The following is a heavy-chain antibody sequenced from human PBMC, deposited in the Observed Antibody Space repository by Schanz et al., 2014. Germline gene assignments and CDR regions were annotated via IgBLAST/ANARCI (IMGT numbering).Heavy chain of an antibody. Sequence: EMQLLESGGGLVQPGGSLRLSCAASTFTFSSDWMSWVRQAPGKGLEWVSSISSGGGSTYYADSVKGRFTISRDNSKNTLYLQMKSLRAEDTAVYYCLAPDYGMDVWGQGTTVTVSS. V-gene: IGHV3-23*01. CDR1: TFTFSSDW. CDR2: ISSGGGST. CDR3: LAPDYGMDV. J-gene: IGHJ6*02.